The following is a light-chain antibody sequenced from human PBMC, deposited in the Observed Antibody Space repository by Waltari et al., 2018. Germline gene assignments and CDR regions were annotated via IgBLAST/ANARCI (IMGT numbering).Light chain of an antibody. CDR3: AVWDDSLNGWV. V-gene: IGLV1-44*01. Sequence: QSVLAQPPSASGTPGQRVTISCSGSSSNIGTNPVSWYQHLPGTAPKLLIYSTNQRPSGVPDRISGSKSGTSASLAISGLQSDDETDYYCAVWDDSLNGWVFGGGTKLTVL. CDR1: SSNIGTNP. CDR2: STN. J-gene: IGLJ3*02.